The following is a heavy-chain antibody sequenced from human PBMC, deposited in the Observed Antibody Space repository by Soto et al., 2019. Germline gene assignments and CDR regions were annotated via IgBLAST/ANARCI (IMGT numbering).Heavy chain of an antibody. D-gene: IGHD3-3*01. J-gene: IGHJ4*02. CDR3: ATGMNPLLEWLLSGRAYGPRDMADY. CDR2: FDPEDGET. CDR1: GYTLTELS. Sequence: ASVKVSCKVSGYTLTELSMHWVRQAPGKGLEWMGGFDPEDGETIYAQKFQGRVTMTEDTSTDTAYMELSSLRSEDTAVYYCATGMNPLLEWLLSGRAYGPRDMADYWGQGTLVTVSS. V-gene: IGHV1-24*01.